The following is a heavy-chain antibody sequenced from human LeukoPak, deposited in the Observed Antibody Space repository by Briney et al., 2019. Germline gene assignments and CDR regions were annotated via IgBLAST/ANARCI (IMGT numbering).Heavy chain of an antibody. J-gene: IGHJ4*02. CDR3: ARENVITFGGAIVIPAVDY. Sequence: ASVKVSCKASGYTFTGYYMHWVRQAPGQGLEWMGWINPNSGGTNYAQKFQGRVTMTRDTSISTAYMELRSLRSDDTAIYYCARENVITFGGAIVIPAVDYWGQGTLVTVSS. V-gene: IGHV1-2*02. CDR2: INPNSGGT. CDR1: GYTFTGYY. D-gene: IGHD3-16*02.